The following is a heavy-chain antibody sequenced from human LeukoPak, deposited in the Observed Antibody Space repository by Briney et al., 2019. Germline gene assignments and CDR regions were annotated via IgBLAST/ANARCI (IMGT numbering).Heavy chain of an antibody. CDR3: AKWGPYDILTGRIN. CDR1: GFTFSNYW. V-gene: IGHV3-7*03. J-gene: IGHJ4*02. D-gene: IGHD3-9*01. CDR2: IKPDESEK. Sequence: GGSLRLSCVASGFTFSNYWVTWVRQAPGKGLEWVANIKPDESEKYYVGSVKGRFTISRDNAKNSLYLQMNSLRAEDTAVYYCAKWGPYDILTGRINWGQGTLVTVSS.